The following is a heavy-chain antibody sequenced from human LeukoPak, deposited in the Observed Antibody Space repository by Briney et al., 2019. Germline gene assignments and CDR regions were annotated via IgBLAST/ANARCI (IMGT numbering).Heavy chain of an antibody. CDR3: ARGWSLAYCGGDCYSPYNWFDP. J-gene: IGHJ5*02. D-gene: IGHD2-21*02. Sequence: ASVKVSCKASGYTFTSYDINWVRQATGQGLEWMGWMNPNSGNTGYAQKFQGRVTITRNTSISTAYMELSSLRSEDTAVYYCARGWSLAYCGGDCYSPYNWFDPWGQGTLVTVSS. CDR2: MNPNSGNT. CDR1: GYTFTSYD. V-gene: IGHV1-8*03.